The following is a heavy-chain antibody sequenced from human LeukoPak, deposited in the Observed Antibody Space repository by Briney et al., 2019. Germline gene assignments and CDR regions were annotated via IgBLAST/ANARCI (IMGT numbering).Heavy chain of an antibody. D-gene: IGHD3-10*01. V-gene: IGHV4-34*01. J-gene: IGHJ4*02. CDR3: ARRSPRYYYGSGSYSFDY. Sequence: SETLSLTCAVYGGSFSGYYWSWIRQPPGKGLEWIGEINHSGSTNYNPSLKSRVTISVYTSKNQFSLKLSSVTAADTAVYYCARRSPRYYYGSGSYSFDYWGQGTLVTVSS. CDR2: INHSGST. CDR1: GGSFSGYY.